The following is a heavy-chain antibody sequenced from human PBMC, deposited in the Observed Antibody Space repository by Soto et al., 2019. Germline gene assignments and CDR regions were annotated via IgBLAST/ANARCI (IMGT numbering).Heavy chain of an antibody. Sequence: GGSLRLSCAASGFTFSSYGMHWVRQAPGKGLEWVAVISYDGSNKYYADSVKGRFTISRDNSKNTLYLQMNSLRAEDTAVYYCAKDKRISDFGGGPADAFDIWGQGKMVTVSS. CDR2: ISYDGSNK. CDR1: GFTFSSYG. D-gene: IGHD3-3*01. V-gene: IGHV3-30*18. CDR3: AKDKRISDFGGGPADAFDI. J-gene: IGHJ3*02.